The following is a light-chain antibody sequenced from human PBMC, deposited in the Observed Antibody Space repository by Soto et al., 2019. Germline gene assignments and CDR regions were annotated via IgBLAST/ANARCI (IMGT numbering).Light chain of an antibody. CDR3: AAWDDSLNAYV. CDR1: NSNIGSNT. Sequence: QSVLTQPPSASGTPGQRVTISCSGSNSNIGSNTVNWYQQLPGTAPKLLIYSNNQRPSGVPDRFSGSKSGTSASLAIIGLQSEDEADYYCAAWDDSLNAYVFGTGTKVTVL. J-gene: IGLJ1*01. CDR2: SNN. V-gene: IGLV1-44*01.